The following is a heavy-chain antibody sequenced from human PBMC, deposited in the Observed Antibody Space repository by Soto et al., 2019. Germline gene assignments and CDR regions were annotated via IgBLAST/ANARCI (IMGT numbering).Heavy chain of an antibody. J-gene: IGHJ5*02. CDR1: GGSISSGDYY. Sequence: QVQLQESGPGLVKPSQPLSLTCTVSGGSISSGDYYWSWIRQPPGKGLEWIGYIYYSGSTYYNPSLKSRVTISVDTSKNQFSLKLSSVTAADTAVYYCARGPGVVVVMEGWFDPWGQGTLVTVSS. CDR2: IYYSGST. D-gene: IGHD3-22*01. V-gene: IGHV4-30-4*01. CDR3: ARGPGVVVVMEGWFDP.